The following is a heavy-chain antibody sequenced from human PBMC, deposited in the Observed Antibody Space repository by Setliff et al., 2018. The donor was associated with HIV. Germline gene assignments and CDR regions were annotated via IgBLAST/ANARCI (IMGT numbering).Heavy chain of an antibody. Sequence: ASVKVSCKASGGTFSSYAINWVRQAPGHGLEWMGGIIPILGIAHYAQAFRDRVTLSADKSTNIAYMRLASLRSEDTAVYYCARDKEKRYYSDSSGHYDWFDPWGQGTLVTVPQ. CDR2: IIPILGIA. CDR3: ARDKEKRYYSDSSGHYDWFDP. CDR1: GGTFSSYA. D-gene: IGHD3-22*01. J-gene: IGHJ5*02. V-gene: IGHV1-69*10.